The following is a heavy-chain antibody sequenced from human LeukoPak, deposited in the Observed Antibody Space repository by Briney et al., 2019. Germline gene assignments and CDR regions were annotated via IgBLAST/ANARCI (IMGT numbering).Heavy chain of an antibody. CDR2: ISSSSSYI. Sequence: PGGSLRLSCAASGFTFSSYSMNWVCQAPGKGLEWVSSISSSSSYIYYADSVKGRFTISRDNAKNSLYLQMNSLRAEDTAVYYCARDHPYGSGSYYIRATFDYWGQGTLVTVSS. D-gene: IGHD3-10*01. CDR3: ARDHPYGSGSYYIRATFDY. CDR1: GFTFSSYS. V-gene: IGHV3-21*01. J-gene: IGHJ4*02.